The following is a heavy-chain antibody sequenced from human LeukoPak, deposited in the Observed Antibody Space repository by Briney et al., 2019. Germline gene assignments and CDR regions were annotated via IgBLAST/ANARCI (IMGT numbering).Heavy chain of an antibody. D-gene: IGHD6-13*01. V-gene: IGHV4-61*02. Sequence: SQTLSLTCTVSGGSISSGSYYWSWIRQPAGKGLEWIGRIYSNGGTTYNPSLKSRVSMSVDTSKNQFSLKLSSVTAADTAVYYCATMGSSSWFVGHWGQGTLVTVSS. CDR1: GGSISSGSYY. CDR3: ATMGSSSWFVGH. CDR2: IYSNGGT. J-gene: IGHJ4*02.